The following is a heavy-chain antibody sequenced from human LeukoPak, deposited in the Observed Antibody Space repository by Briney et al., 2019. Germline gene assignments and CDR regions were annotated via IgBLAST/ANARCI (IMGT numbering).Heavy chain of an antibody. D-gene: IGHD3-22*01. Sequence: ASVKVSCKVSGYTLTELSMHWVRQAPGKGLEWMGGFDPEDGETIYAQKFQGRVTMTEDTSTDTAYMELSSLRSEDTAVYYCATSLYYYDSSGYYGYWGQGPLVTVSS. V-gene: IGHV1-24*01. CDR3: ATSLYYYDSSGYYGY. CDR2: FDPEDGET. CDR1: GYTLTELS. J-gene: IGHJ4*02.